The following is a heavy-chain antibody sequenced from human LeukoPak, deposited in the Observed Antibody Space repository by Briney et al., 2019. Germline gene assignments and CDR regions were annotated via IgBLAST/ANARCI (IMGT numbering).Heavy chain of an antibody. V-gene: IGHV3-23*01. D-gene: IGHD5-18*01. CDR3: AKVMQDRSMNMHFDY. Sequence: GGSLRLSCAASGFTISNYAMSWVRQAPGKGLEWVSALSDSGASTYYADSVKGRFTVSRDSSKNTLNLQMNSLRAEDTAVYYCAKVMQDRSMNMHFDYWGPGTQVTASS. CDR2: LSDSGAST. J-gene: IGHJ4*02. CDR1: GFTISNYA.